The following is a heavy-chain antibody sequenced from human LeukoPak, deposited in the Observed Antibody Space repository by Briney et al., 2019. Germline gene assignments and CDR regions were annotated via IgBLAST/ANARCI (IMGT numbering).Heavy chain of an antibody. Sequence: GGSPRPSRAASGVVASLNHTTSVPEAPGRGLEWVSVIYGGGITYYADSVRGRFTISRDYSNNTLYLQMNNVRADDTAVYYCARVITVFGGFDPWGQGTLVTVSS. CDR3: ARVITVFGGFDP. CDR1: GVVASLNH. CDR2: IYGGGIT. V-gene: IGHV3-53*01. J-gene: IGHJ5*02. D-gene: IGHD3-3*01.